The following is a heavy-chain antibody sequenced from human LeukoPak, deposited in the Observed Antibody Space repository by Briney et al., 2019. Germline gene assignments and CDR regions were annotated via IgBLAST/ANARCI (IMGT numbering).Heavy chain of an antibody. Sequence: GESLKISCKGSGYSFTSYWIGWVRQAPGQGLEWMGIINPSGGSTSYAQKFQGRVTITRDRSASTAYMELNSLRSEDTALYYCARGRWSTASASYYFDSWGQGTLVTVS. CDR1: GYSFTSYW. CDR2: INPSGGST. CDR3: ARGRWSTASASYYFDS. V-gene: IGHV1-46*01. J-gene: IGHJ4*02. D-gene: IGHD5/OR15-5a*01.